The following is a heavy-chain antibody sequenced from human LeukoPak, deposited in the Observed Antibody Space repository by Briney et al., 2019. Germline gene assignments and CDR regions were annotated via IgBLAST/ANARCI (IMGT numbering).Heavy chain of an antibody. CDR2: ISWDGGST. D-gene: IGHD3-22*01. V-gene: IGHV3-43*01. J-gene: IGHJ4*02. CDR1: GFTFDDYT. Sequence: PGGSLRLSCAASGFTFDDYTMHWVRQAPGKGLEWVSLISWDGGSTYYADSVKGRFTISRDNSKNSLYLQMNSLRTEDTALYYCAKDKSRDYYDSSGYYFDYWGQGTLVTVSS. CDR3: AKDKSRDYYDSSGYYFDY.